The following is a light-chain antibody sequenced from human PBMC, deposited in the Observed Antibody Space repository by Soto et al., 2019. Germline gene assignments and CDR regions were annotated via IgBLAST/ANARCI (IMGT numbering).Light chain of an antibody. J-gene: IGKJ3*01. V-gene: IGKV1-12*01. Sequence: DIQMTQAPPSVSASVGDRVTITCRASQGIDTWLAWYQQKPGKAPKLLIYAASNLQSGVPSRFSGSGSGTDFTLTISSLQPEDFATYYCQQANIFPFTFGPGTKVDIK. CDR2: AAS. CDR3: QQANIFPFT. CDR1: QGIDTW.